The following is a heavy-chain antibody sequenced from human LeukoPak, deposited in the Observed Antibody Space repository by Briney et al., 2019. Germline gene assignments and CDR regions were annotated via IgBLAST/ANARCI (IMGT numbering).Heavy chain of an antibody. Sequence: GGSLRLSCAASGFTFDDYAMHWVRQAPGKGLEWVSGISWNSGSIGYADSAKGRFTISRDNAKNSLYLQMNSLRAEDTALYYCAKDLLAAAGIVGSTAYFDYWGQGTLVTVSS. J-gene: IGHJ4*02. CDR3: AKDLLAAAGIVGSTAYFDY. V-gene: IGHV3-9*01. D-gene: IGHD6-13*01. CDR1: GFTFDDYA. CDR2: ISWNSGSI.